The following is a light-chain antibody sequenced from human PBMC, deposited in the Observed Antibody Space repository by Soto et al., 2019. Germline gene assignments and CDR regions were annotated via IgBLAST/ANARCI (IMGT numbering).Light chain of an antibody. CDR2: DVS. J-gene: IGLJ1*01. V-gene: IGLV2-14*03. CDR3: SSYTSSSTVV. Sequence: QSALTQPASVSGSPGQSITISCTGTSSDVRGYNYVSWYQQHPGKAPKLMIYDVSNRPSGVSNRFSGSKSGNTASLTISGLQSEDEDDYYCSSYTSSSTVVFGTGTKVTVL. CDR1: SSDVRGYNY.